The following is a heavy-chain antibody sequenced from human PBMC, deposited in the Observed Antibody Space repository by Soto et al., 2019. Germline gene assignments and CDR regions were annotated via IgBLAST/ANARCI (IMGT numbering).Heavy chain of an antibody. Sequence: PGGSLRLSCAASGFNFIRYGMHWVRQAPGKGLEWIAGMSSDGSYTPYADSMKGRFTISRDNPKNTLFLQMHSLRAEDTAVYFCARDADTNNHFSFFDSWGQGTLVTVSS. J-gene: IGHJ4*02. CDR3: ARDADTNNHFSFFDS. D-gene: IGHD2-2*01. CDR1: GFNFIRYG. CDR2: MSSDGSYT. V-gene: IGHV3-33*05.